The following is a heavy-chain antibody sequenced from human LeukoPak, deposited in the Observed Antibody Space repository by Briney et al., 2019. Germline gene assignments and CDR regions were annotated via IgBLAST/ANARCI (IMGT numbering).Heavy chain of an antibody. J-gene: IGHJ4*02. CDR2: INPNSGGI. V-gene: IGHV1-2*02. CDR3: AREPNGSGSYYFDY. D-gene: IGHD3-10*01. Sequence: GAVQISSNASCYTFTGYYMHWLGQAPGQGRVWRGWINPNSGGIKYAQKLQDRGTMNRDTSISTAYMELSRLRSDDTAVYYCAREPNGSGSYYFDYWGQGTLVTVSS. CDR1: CYTFTGYY.